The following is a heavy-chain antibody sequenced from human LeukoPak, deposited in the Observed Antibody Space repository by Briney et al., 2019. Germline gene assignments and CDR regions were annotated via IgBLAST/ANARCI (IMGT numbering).Heavy chain of an antibody. CDR2: IVGSGSST. D-gene: IGHD1-26*01. V-gene: IGHV3-23*01. Sequence: GGSLTLSCAASGFTFTSYAMSWVRQAPGKGLEWVSSIVGSGSSTYYADSVKGRFTISRDNAKNSLYLQMNCLRAEDTAVYYCARRSGSSSFDYWGQGTLVTVSS. J-gene: IGHJ4*02. CDR3: ARRSGSSSFDY. CDR1: GFTFTSYA.